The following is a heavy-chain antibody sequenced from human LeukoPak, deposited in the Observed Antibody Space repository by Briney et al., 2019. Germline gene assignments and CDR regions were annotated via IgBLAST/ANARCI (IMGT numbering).Heavy chain of an antibody. Sequence: PGGSLRLSCAASGFTFSDYYMSWIRQAPGKGLEWVSYISSSGSTIYYADSVKGRFTISRDNAKNSLYLQMNSLRAEDTAAYYCARVGYCSGGSCYLYYYYYMDVWGKGTTVTVSS. CDR3: ARVGYCSGGSCYLYYYYYMDV. CDR2: ISSSGSTI. CDR1: GFTFSDYY. J-gene: IGHJ6*03. D-gene: IGHD2-15*01. V-gene: IGHV3-11*04.